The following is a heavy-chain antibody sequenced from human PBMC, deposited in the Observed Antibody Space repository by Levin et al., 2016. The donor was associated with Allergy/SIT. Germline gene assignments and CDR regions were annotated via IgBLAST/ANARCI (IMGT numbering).Heavy chain of an antibody. D-gene: IGHD3-16*01. CDR3: ARDPFNYVGYYYYGIDV. V-gene: IGHV3-21*01. J-gene: IGHJ6*02. CDR1: GFTFRSYS. CDR2: ITSSSSYI. Sequence: GESLKISCAASGFTFRSYSMNWVRQAPGKGLEWVSSITSSSSYIYYADSVKGRFTISRDNAKNSLYLQMNSLRAEDTAVYYCARDPFNYVGYYYYGIDVWGQGTTVTVSS.